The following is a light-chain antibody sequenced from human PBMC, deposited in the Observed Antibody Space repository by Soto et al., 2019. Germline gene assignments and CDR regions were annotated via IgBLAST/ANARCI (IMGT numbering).Light chain of an antibody. V-gene: IGKV3-11*01. CDR2: DAS. CDR3: QQRSNWLT. Sequence: ERVMTQSPATLSVSAGERATLSCRASQSVSNNYLAWYQQKPGQAPRLLIYDASNRATGIPARFSGSGSGTDFTLTISSLEPEDFAVYYCQQRSNWLTFGGGTKVDIK. J-gene: IGKJ4*01. CDR1: QSVSNNY.